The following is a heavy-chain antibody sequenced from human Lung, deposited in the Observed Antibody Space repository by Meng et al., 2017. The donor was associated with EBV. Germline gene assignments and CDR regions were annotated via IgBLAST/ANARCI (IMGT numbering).Heavy chain of an antibody. V-gene: IGHV4-34*11. Sequence: QVQVNQWGQGCLKLSETLSPTCAVYVGYFSGYYWSWIRQPPGKGLEWIGYIYYSGRTYYNPSLKSRVTISVDKSKNQFYLSLFSVTAADTAVYYCGRDQGRELINHWGQGTLVTASS. CDR2: IYYSGRT. J-gene: IGHJ4*02. CDR3: GRDQGRELINH. CDR1: VGYFSGYY. D-gene: IGHD1-7*01.